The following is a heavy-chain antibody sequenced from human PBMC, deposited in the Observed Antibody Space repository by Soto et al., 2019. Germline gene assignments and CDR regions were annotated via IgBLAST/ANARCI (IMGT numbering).Heavy chain of an antibody. J-gene: IGHJ4*02. CDR3: ARSIDS. CDR1: VYNFPTYW. V-gene: IGHV5-10-1*01. CDR2: IDPSDSFS. Sequence: PGESLKISCKASVYNFPTYWINWVRQMPGKGLEWIGRIDPSDSFSNYSPSFQGHVTLSADKSISTAYLQWSSLKAADTAVYYCARSIDSWGQGTLVTVSS.